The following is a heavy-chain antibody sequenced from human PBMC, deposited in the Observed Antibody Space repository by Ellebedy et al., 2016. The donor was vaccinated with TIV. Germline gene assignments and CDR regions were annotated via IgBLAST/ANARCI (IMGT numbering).Heavy chain of an antibody. CDR3: ARARGWYGSDGMDV. Sequence: GESLKISCAASRFTFSSYSMNWVRQAPGQGLGWVSVIYGGGNTDYAEHVEGRFTISRDNSKNTVYLQMNSLRAEDTAAYYCARARGWYGSDGMDVWGEGTTVTVSS. CDR2: IYGGGNT. CDR1: RFTFSSYS. D-gene: IGHD6-19*01. V-gene: IGHV3-53*01. J-gene: IGHJ6*04.